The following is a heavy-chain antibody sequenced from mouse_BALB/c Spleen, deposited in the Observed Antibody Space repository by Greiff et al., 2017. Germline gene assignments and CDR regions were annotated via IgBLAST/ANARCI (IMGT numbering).Heavy chain of an antibody. Sequence: VHLQQSGPGLVAPSQSLSITCTVSGFSLTGYGVNCVRQPPGKGLEWLGLIWGDGSTDYNSALKSRLSINKDNSKSQVFLKMNSLQTEDTARYYCAREGELFAMDYWGQGTAVTVSS. J-gene: IGHJ4*01. V-gene: IGHV2-6-7*01. CDR2: IWGDGST. D-gene: IGHD3-3*01. CDR1: GFSLTGYG. CDR3: AREGELFAMDY.